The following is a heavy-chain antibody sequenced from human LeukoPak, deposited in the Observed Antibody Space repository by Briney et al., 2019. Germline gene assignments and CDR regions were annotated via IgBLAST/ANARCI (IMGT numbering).Heavy chain of an antibody. V-gene: IGHV3-30*18. CDR1: GFTFSSYG. D-gene: IGHD4-17*01. J-gene: IGHJ4*02. CDR2: ISYDGSNK. Sequence: GGSLRLSCAASGFTFSSYGMHWVRQAPAKGLEWVAIISYDGSNKYYADSVRGRFTISRDNSKNTLYLQMNSLRAEDTAVYYCAKSTTVTQRGYFDYWGQGTLVTVSS. CDR3: AKSTTVTQRGYFDY.